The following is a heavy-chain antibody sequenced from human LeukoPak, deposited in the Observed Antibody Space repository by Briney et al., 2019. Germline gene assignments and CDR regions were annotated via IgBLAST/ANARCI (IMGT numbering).Heavy chain of an antibody. CDR2: IYYSGSI. V-gene: IGHV4-28*05. Sequence: SETLSLTCTVSGYSISSINWWGWIRQPPGKGLEWIGYIYYSGSIYYNPSLKSRVTMSVDTSKNQFSLKLSSVTAADTAVYYCARGGAKYYDILTGYLFDYWGQGTLVTVSS. CDR3: ARGGAKYYDILTGYLFDY. CDR1: GYSISSINW. D-gene: IGHD3-9*01. J-gene: IGHJ4*02.